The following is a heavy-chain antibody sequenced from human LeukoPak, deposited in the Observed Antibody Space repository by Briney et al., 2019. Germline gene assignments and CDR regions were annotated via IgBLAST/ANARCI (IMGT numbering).Heavy chain of an antibody. Sequence: SETLSLTCTVSTGSINNYHWMWHRQPAGKGLEWIGQIHTSGSTNYNPPLKSRVSMSIDTTEDQVFLTIRPVTAAETALYHCARRDIRSGWSFVYWGQGTLVTVSS. CDR3: ARRDIRSGWSFVY. D-gene: IGHD6-19*01. CDR1: TGSINNYH. V-gene: IGHV4-4*07. CDR2: IHTSGST. J-gene: IGHJ4*02.